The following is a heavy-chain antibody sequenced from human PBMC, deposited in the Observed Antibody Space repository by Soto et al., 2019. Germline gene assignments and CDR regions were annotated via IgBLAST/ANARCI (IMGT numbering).Heavy chain of an antibody. V-gene: IGHV3-30*18. CDR3: AKDPSPYYDILTGKLRYNYYYYGMDV. CDR1: GFTFSSYG. J-gene: IGHJ6*02. CDR2: ISYDGSNK. Sequence: GGSLRLSCAASGFTFSSYGMHWVRQAPGKGLEWVAVISYDGSNKYYADSVKGRFTISRDNSKNTLYLQMNSLRAEDTAVYYCAKDPSPYYDILTGKLRYNYYYYGMDVWGQGTTVTVSS. D-gene: IGHD3-9*01.